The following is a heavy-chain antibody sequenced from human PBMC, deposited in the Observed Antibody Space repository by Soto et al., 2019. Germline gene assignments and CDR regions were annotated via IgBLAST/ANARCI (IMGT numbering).Heavy chain of an antibody. Sequence: QVQLVQSGAEVKKPGASVKVSCKASGYTFTSYDINWVRQATGQGLEWMGWMNPNSGNTGYAQKFQGRVTMTRNTSISTAYMELSSLRSEDTAVYYWARSWLAITGTTFYWFDPWGQGTLVTVSS. V-gene: IGHV1-8*01. CDR1: GYTFTSYD. CDR3: ARSWLAITGTTFYWFDP. D-gene: IGHD1-7*01. J-gene: IGHJ5*02. CDR2: MNPNSGNT.